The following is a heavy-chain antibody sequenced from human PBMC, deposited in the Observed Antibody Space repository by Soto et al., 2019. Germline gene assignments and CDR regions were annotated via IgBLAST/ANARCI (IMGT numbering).Heavy chain of an antibody. CDR2: ISSSSSYI. Sequence: PGGSLRLSCAASGFTFSSYSMNWVRQAPGKGLEWVSSISSSSSYIYYADSVKGRFTISRDNAKNSLYLQMNSLRAEDTAVYYCARDSRCLYYYDSSGYYRDDAFDIWGQGTMVTVSS. D-gene: IGHD3-22*01. V-gene: IGHV3-21*01. J-gene: IGHJ3*02. CDR1: GFTFSSYS. CDR3: ARDSRCLYYYDSSGYYRDDAFDI.